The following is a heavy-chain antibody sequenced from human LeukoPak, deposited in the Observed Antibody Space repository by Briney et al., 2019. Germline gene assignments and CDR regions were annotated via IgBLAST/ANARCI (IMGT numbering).Heavy chain of an antibody. V-gene: IGHV5-51*01. CDR2: IYPGDSDT. J-gene: IGHJ4*02. CDR1: GYTFSSYW. Sequence: GGSLRLSCTGSGYTFSSYWIGWVRQMPGKGLEWMGIIYPGDSDTIYSPSVQGQLTISVDTSIGTAYLQWSSLKASDTAIYYCARQNDFRLDYWGQGTLVTVSS. CDR3: ARQNDFRLDY. D-gene: IGHD3-3*01.